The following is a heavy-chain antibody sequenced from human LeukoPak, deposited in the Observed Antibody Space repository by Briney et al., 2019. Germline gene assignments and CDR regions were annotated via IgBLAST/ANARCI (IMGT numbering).Heavy chain of an antibody. Sequence: SETLSLTCTVSGGSISSYYWSWIRQPPGKGLEWIGYIYYSGTTNYNPSLKSRVSISVDTSKNQFSLKLSSVTAADTAVYYCARTGSTVTMLYPFDHWGQGTLVTVSS. V-gene: IGHV4-59*01. D-gene: IGHD4-17*01. CDR2: IYYSGTT. CDR3: ARTGSTVTMLYPFDH. J-gene: IGHJ4*02. CDR1: GGSISSYY.